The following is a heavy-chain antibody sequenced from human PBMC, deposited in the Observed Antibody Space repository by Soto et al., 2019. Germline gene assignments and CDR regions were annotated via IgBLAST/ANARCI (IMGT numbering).Heavy chain of an antibody. J-gene: IGHJ1*01. CDR3: ARDPTPGYCSGGSCYSQY. CDR2: IIPILGIA. CDR1: GGTFSSYT. V-gene: IGHV1-69*08. D-gene: IGHD2-15*01. Sequence: QVQLVQSGAEVKKPGSSVKLSCKASGGTFSSYTISWVRQAPGQGLEWMGRIIPILGIANYAQKFQGRVTITADKSTSTAYMELSSLRSEDTAVYYCARDPTPGYCSGGSCYSQYRGQGTLVTVSS.